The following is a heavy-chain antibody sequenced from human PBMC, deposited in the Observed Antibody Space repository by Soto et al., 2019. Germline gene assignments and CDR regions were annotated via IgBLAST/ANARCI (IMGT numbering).Heavy chain of an antibody. CDR2: MSHSGGT. V-gene: IGHV4-34*01. Sequence: QVQLQQWGAGLLKPSETLSLTCAVFGGSVNSGNYYWSWIRQPPGKGLEWIGEMSHSGGTHFNPSLKSRVPISAATSNNQFPLKMSSVTAADTALYYCARVERGTATTVVDAFDIWGPGTMVTVSS. CDR3: ARVERGTATTVVDAFDI. J-gene: IGHJ3*02. CDR1: GGSVNSGNYY. D-gene: IGHD1-1*01.